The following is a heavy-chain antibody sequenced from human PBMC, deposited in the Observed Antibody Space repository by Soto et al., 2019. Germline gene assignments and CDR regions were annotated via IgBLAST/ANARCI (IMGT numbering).Heavy chain of an antibody. CDR2: IYYSGST. D-gene: IGHD2-2*01. CDR3: ARGGSCSSTSCYVLYYYYYMDV. V-gene: IGHV4-59*01. Sequence: SETLSLTCTVSGGSISSYYGSWIRQPPGKGLEWSGYIYYSGSTNYNPSLKSRVTISVDTSKNQFSLKLSSVTAADTAVYYCARGGSCSSTSCYVLYYYYYMDVWGKGTTVTVSS. J-gene: IGHJ6*03. CDR1: GGSISSYY.